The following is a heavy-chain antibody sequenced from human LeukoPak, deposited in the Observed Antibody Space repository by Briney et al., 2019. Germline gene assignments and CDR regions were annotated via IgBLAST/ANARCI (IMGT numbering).Heavy chain of an antibody. CDR2: ISAYNGNT. J-gene: IGHJ4*02. Sequence: GASVKVSCKASGYTFTSYGISWVRQAPGQGLEWMGWISAYNGNTNYAQKLQGRVTMTTDTSTSTAYMELRSLRSDDTAVYYCARDVAMVRGVITGGYFDYWGQGTLVTVSS. D-gene: IGHD3-10*01. CDR1: GYTFTSYG. V-gene: IGHV1-18*01. CDR3: ARDVAMVRGVITGGYFDY.